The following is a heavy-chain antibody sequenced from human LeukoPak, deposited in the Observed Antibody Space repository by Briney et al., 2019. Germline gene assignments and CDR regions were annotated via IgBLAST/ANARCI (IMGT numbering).Heavy chain of an antibody. V-gene: IGHV3-23*01. Sequence: GGSLRLSCAASGFTFSNYAMSWVRQAPGKGLEWVAAISGSGGSTYYADSVKGRFTISRDNSKNTLYLQMNSLRAEDTAVYYCAKNSTVVVPATIRYWSQGTLVTVSS. CDR3: AKNSTVVVPATIRY. J-gene: IGHJ4*02. CDR1: GFTFSNYA. D-gene: IGHD2-2*01. CDR2: ISGSGGST.